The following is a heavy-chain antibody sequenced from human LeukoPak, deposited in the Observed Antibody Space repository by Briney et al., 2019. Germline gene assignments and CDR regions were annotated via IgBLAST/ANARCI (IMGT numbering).Heavy chain of an antibody. J-gene: IGHJ1*01. CDR2: INHSGST. Sequence: SETLSLTCAVYGGSFSGYYWSWIRQPPGKGLEWIGEINHSGSTNYNPSLKSRVTISVDTSKNQFSLKLSSVTAADTAVYYCARGGRDYGDYPLFQHWGQGTLVTVSS. D-gene: IGHD4-17*01. V-gene: IGHV4-34*01. CDR1: GGSFSGYY. CDR3: ARGGRDYGDYPLFQH.